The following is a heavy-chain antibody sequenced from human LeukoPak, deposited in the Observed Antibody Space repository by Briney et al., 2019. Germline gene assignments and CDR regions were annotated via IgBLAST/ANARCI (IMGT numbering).Heavy chain of an antibody. D-gene: IGHD5-18*01. Sequence: GGSLRLSCAASGFTFSNAWMSWVRKAPGKGLEWVGRIKSKTDGGTTDYAAPVKGRFTISRDDSKNTLYLQMNSLKTEDTAVYYCTTDVDTAMGYFDYWGQGTLVTVSS. V-gene: IGHV3-15*01. J-gene: IGHJ4*02. CDR2: IKSKTDGGTT. CDR3: TTDVDTAMGYFDY. CDR1: GFTFSNAW.